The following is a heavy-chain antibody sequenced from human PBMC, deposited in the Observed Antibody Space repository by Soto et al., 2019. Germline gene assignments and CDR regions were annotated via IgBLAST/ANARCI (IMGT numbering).Heavy chain of an antibody. CDR3: ARDWGYYYDSSGYYFDY. D-gene: IGHD3-22*01. CDR2: ISAYNGNT. Sequence: ASVKVSCKASGYTFTSYCISWVLQAPGQGLEWMGWISAYNGNTNYAQKLQGRVTMTTDTSTSTAYMELRSLRSDDTAVYYCARDWGYYYDSSGYYFDYWGQGTLVTVSS. V-gene: IGHV1-18*01. J-gene: IGHJ4*02. CDR1: GYTFTSYC.